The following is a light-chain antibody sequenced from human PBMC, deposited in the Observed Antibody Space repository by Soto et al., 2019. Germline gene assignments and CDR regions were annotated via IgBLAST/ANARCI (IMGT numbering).Light chain of an antibody. J-gene: IGKJ1*01. V-gene: IGKV3-15*01. CDR1: QNIDSR. CDR3: QHYGNRKV. CDR2: DAS. Sequence: VMTQSPTTLSVSPGETATLSCRASQNIDSRLAWYQQSPGRSPRLLIYDASTRATDIPARFSGSGSGTDFTLTIAGLQSEDVAVYYCQHYGNRKVFGLGTKV.